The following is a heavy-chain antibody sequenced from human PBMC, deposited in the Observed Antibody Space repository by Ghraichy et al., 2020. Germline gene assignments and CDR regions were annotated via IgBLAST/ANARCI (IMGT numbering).Heavy chain of an antibody. V-gene: IGHV3-30*18. D-gene: IGHD6-19*01. CDR2: ISNDGSNE. J-gene: IGHJ4*02. CDR1: GFTFSNYG. Sequence: GGSLRLSCAASGFTFSNYGMHWVRQAPGKGLEWVAVISNDGSNEYYADSVKGRFTISRDNSKNTLYLQMNSLRAEDTAVYYCAKDDRWIAVAGTWGYFDYWGKRGLVAVSS. CDR3: AKDDRWIAVAGTWGYFDY.